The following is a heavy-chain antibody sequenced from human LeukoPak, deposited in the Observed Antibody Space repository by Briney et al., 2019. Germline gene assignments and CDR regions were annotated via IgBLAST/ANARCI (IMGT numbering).Heavy chain of an antibody. J-gene: IGHJ4*02. V-gene: IGHV4-4*02. CDR3: ASALRFDSSGYYTDY. CDR1: GGSISSSNW. D-gene: IGHD3-22*01. Sequence: SGTLSLTCAVSGGSISSSNWWSWVRQPPGKGLEWIGEIYHSGSTNYNPSLKSRVTISVDRSKNQFSLKLSSVTAADTAVYYCASALRFDSSGYYTDYWGQGTLVTVSS. CDR2: IYHSGST.